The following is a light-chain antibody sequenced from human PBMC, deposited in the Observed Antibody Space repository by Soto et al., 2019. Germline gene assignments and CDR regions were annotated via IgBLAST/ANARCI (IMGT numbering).Light chain of an antibody. Sequence: EVVLTQSPATMSLSPGERATLSCRASQSVSSTYLAWYQQKPGQAPRLLIYGAFNRATGIPARFSGSGSGTDFTLTISSLEPEDSAIYYCQQRNIWPPVTFGQGTRVEIK. CDR3: QQRNIWPPVT. J-gene: IGKJ5*01. CDR2: GAF. V-gene: IGKV3-11*01. CDR1: QSVSSTY.